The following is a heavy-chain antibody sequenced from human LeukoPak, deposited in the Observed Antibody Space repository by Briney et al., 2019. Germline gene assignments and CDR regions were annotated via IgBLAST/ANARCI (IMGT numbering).Heavy chain of an antibody. CDR1: GGSISEDY. J-gene: IGHJ4*02. V-gene: IGHV4-59*08. CDR3: ARQGSDYGDYT. CDR2: IYYSGST. Sequence: SETLSLTCTVSGGSISEDYWSWIRQPPGKGLEWIGYIYYSGSTNYNPSLKSRVTISVDTSKNQFSLKLSSVTAADTAVYYCARQGSDYGDYTWGQGTLVTVSS. D-gene: IGHD4-17*01.